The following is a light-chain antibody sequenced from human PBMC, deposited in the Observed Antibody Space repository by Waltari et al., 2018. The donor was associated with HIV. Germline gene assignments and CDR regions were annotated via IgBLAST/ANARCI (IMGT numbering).Light chain of an antibody. CDR2: AAS. CDR3: QESYSTPWM. J-gene: IGKJ1*01. V-gene: IGKV1-39*01. CDR1: QSITNS. Sequence: DIQMTQSPSSLSASVGDRVTITCRASQSITNSLHWYQHKQGKAPKLLIYAASNLQRGVPARFSGSGSGKDFTLTIRSLQPEDFATYYCQESYSTPWMFGQGTKVEIK.